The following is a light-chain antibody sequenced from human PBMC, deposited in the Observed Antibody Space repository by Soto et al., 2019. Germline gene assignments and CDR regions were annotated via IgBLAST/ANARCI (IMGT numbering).Light chain of an antibody. Sequence: QSALAQPPSASGSPGQSVSVSCTGSSNDVGRYNYVSWYQQHPGKAPNLIIYEVTKRPSGVPDRFSGSKSGNTASLTVSGLRAEDEADYYCSSYAASNYYVFGTGTKVTVL. J-gene: IGLJ1*01. CDR3: SSYAASNYYV. CDR1: SNDVGRYNY. V-gene: IGLV2-8*01. CDR2: EVT.